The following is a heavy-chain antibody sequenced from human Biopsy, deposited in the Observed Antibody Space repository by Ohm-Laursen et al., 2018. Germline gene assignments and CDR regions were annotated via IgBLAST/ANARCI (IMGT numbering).Heavy chain of an antibody. J-gene: IGHJ6*02. Sequence: ATVKISCKASGYTFTSYGISWVRQASGQGLEWMGWINTENGNTIYAQNLQGRVTMTADTSTSTAYMEVTSLRSDDTAVYYCARAKLEPVYYYYGMDVWGQGTTVTVSS. CDR3: ARAKLEPVYYYYGMDV. V-gene: IGHV1-18*01. CDR2: INTENGNT. CDR1: GYTFTSYG. D-gene: IGHD1-1*01.